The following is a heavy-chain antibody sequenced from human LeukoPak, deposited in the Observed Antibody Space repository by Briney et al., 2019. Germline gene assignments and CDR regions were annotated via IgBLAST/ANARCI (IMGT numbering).Heavy chain of an antibody. CDR2: ISSRSSYI. CDR1: GFTFSSYS. V-gene: IGHV3-21*01. J-gene: IGHJ4*02. D-gene: IGHD6-13*01. CDR3: ARAPRSSWYYFDY. Sequence: GGSLRLSCAASGFTFSSYSMNWVRQAPGKGLEWVSSISSRSSYIYYADSVKGRLTISRDNAKNSLYLQMNSLRAEDTAVYYCARAPRSSWYYFDYWGQGTLVTVSS.